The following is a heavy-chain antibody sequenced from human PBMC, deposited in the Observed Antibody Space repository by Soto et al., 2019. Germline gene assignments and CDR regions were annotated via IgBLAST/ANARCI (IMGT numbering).Heavy chain of an antibody. CDR3: ARDRRDDFWSGYYPLYYNGMDV. CDR2: IYYSGST. J-gene: IGHJ6*02. D-gene: IGHD3-3*01. CDR1: GGSISSYY. Sequence: SETLSLTCTVSGGSISSYYWSWIRQPPGKGLEWIGYIYYSGSTNYNPSLKSRVTISVDTSKNQFSLKLSSVTAADTAVYYCARDRRDDFWSGYYPLYYNGMDVRGQGTTVTVSS. V-gene: IGHV4-59*01.